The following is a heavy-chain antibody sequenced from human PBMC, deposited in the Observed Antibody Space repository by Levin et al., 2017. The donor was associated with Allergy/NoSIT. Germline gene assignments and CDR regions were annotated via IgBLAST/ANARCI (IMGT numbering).Heavy chain of an antibody. CDR3: ARHATTSYCSGGSCYDLREGSQTNFDY. CDR2: IYYSGST. Sequence: SQTLSLTCTVSGGSISSSSYYWGWIRQPPGKGLEWIGSIYYSGSTYYNPSLKSRVTISVDTSKNQFSLKLSSVTAADTAVYYCARHATTSYCSGGSCYDLREGSQTNFDYWGQGTLVTVSS. V-gene: IGHV4-39*01. D-gene: IGHD2-15*01. CDR1: GGSISSSSYY. J-gene: IGHJ4*02.